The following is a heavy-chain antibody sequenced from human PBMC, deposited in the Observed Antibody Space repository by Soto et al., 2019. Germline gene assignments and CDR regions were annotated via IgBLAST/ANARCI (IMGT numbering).Heavy chain of an antibody. CDR1: GGSISSSSYY. CDR3: ARQLRWELLSYSYYGMDV. D-gene: IGHD1-26*01. J-gene: IGHJ6*02. Sequence: SETLYLTCTVSGGSISSSSYYWGWIRQPPGKGLEWIGSIYYSGSTYYNPSLKSRVTISVDTSKNQFSLKLSSVTAADTAVYYCARQLRWELLSYSYYGMDVWGQGTTVTVSS. CDR2: IYYSGST. V-gene: IGHV4-39*01.